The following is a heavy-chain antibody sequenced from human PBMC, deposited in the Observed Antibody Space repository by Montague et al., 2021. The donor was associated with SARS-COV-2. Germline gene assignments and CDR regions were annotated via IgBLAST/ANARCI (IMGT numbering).Heavy chain of an antibody. V-gene: IGHV3-7*01. J-gene: IGHJ6*02. CDR2: INRDGSEY. D-gene: IGHD2-21*01. Sequence: SLRLSCAASGFTFSDYWMSWVRQAPGKGLEWVANINRDGSEYHYVGPVQGRFTLTRDNGKNSLSLQMNSLRVEDTATYYCAREARYCGGARCMVSPWDYNGLGAWGQGTTITVSS. CDR3: AREARYCGGARCMVSPWDYNGLGA. CDR1: GFTFSDYW.